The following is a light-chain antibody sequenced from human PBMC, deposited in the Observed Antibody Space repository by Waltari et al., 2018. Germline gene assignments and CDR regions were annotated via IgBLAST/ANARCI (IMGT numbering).Light chain of an antibody. V-gene: IGKV3-11*01. CDR1: QSVSSY. CDR3: QPRSNS. J-gene: IGKJ4*01. CDR2: DAS. Sequence: EIVLTQSPATLSLSPGERATLSCRASQSVSSYLVWYQQKPGQAPRLLIYDASNRATGIPARFSGSGSGTDFTLTISSLEPEDFAVYYCQPRSNSFGGGTKVEIK.